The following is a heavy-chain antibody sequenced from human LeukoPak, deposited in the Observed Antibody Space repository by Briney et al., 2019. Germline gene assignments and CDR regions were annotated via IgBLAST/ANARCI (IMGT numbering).Heavy chain of an antibody. J-gene: IGHJ6*03. CDR1: GGTFSSYA. V-gene: IGHV1-69*06. CDR3: TRQKEGWPRYYYYMDV. D-gene: IGHD6-19*01. Sequence: WASVKVSCKASGGTFSSYAISWVRQAPGQGLEWMGGIIPIFGTANYAQKFQGRVTITADKSTSTAYMELSSLRSEDTAVYYCTRQKEGWPRYYYYMDVWGKGTTVTVSS. CDR2: IIPIFGTA.